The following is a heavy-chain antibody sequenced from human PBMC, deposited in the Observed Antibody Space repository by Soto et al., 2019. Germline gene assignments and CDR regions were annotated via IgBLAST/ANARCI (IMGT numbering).Heavy chain of an antibody. CDR2: IYYSGST. D-gene: IGHD1-1*01. CDR3: ARATGTTSVHFDY. CDR1: GGSISSYY. V-gene: IGHV4-59*01. Sequence: PSDTLSLTCTASGGSISSYYWSWIRQPPGKGLEWIGYIYYSGSTNYNPSLKSRVTISVDTSKNQFSLKLSSVTAADTAVYYCARATGTTSVHFDYWGQGTLVTVSS. J-gene: IGHJ4*02.